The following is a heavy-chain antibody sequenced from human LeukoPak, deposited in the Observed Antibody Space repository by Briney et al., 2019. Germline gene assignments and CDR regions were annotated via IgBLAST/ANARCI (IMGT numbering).Heavy chain of an antibody. Sequence: GGSLRLSCAASGFTFRSYAMNWVRLAPGKGLEWVSSIAGRGDVTYYADSVKGRFTISRDNSKNTLYLQMSSLRAEDTAVYHCAKDAAGPEYWGQGTLVTVSS. D-gene: IGHD6-13*01. CDR3: AKDAAGPEY. V-gene: IGHV3-23*01. CDR2: IAGRGDVT. CDR1: GFTFRSYA. J-gene: IGHJ4*02.